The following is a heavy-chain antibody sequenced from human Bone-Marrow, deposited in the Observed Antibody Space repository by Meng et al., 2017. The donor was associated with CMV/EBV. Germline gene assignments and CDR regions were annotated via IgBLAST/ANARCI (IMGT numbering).Heavy chain of an antibody. D-gene: IGHD6-6*01. CDR1: GFTFSSYS. J-gene: IGHJ4*02. CDR2: ICSSSSYI. Sequence: GESLKISCAASGFTFSSYSMNWVRQAPGKGLEWVSSICSSSSYIYYADSVKGRFTISRDNAKNSLYLQMNSLRAEDTAVYYCARWPYSSLFDYWGQGKLVTVSS. CDR3: ARWPYSSLFDY. V-gene: IGHV3-21*01.